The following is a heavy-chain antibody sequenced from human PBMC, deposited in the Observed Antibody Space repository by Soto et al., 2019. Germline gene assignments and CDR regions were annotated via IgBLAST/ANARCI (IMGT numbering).Heavy chain of an antibody. CDR3: VRGPVVPGAVLDLYYLDY. J-gene: IGHJ4*02. Sequence: PGGSLRLSCAASGFTFSSYWMSWVRQAPGKGLEWVANIKQDGSEKYYVDSVKGRFTISRDNAKNSLYLQMNSLRAEDTAVYYCVRGPVVPGAVLDLYYLDYWGRGTLVPVSS. D-gene: IGHD3-10*02. CDR2: IKQDGSEK. V-gene: IGHV3-7*03. CDR1: GFTFSSYW.